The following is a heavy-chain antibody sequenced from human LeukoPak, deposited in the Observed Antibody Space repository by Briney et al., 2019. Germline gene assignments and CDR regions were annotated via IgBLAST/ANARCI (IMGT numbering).Heavy chain of an antibody. CDR1: GFSFSSFS. J-gene: IGHJ4*02. Sequence: PGGSLRLSCVGSGFSFSSFSMNWVRQAPGKGLEWIGRIYSSGNTNYNPSLKSRVTMSVDTSKNQFSLQLSSVTAADTAVYYCAREVAGYLGGYFDYWGQAILVTVSS. CDR2: IYSSGNT. D-gene: IGHD3-3*01. CDR3: AREVAGYLGGYFDY. V-gene: IGHV4-4*07.